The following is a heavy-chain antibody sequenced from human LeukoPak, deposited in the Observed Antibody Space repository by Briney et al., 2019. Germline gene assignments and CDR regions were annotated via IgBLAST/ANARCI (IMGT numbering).Heavy chain of an antibody. V-gene: IGHV4-31*02. CDR3: ARFSPRAMGDYLDF. D-gene: IGHD3-16*01. J-gene: IGHJ4*02. CDR1: GDSISSGGYY. CDR2: IYYSGST. Sequence: SETLSLTCSVSGDSISSGGYYWSWIRQHPGKGLEWIGYIYYSGSTYYNPSLESRVTISVDTSKNQFSLRLSSVTAADTAVYYCARFSPRAMGDYLDFWGQGTLVTVSS.